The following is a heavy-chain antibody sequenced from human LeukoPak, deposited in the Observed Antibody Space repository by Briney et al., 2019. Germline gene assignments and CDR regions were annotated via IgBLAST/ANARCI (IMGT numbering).Heavy chain of an antibody. CDR2: ISDSGNT. V-gene: IGHV3-23*01. Sequence: GGSLRLSCAASGFTLSSYTMSWVRQAPGKGLEWVSAISDSGNTYHADSVKGRFTISRDSSKNTLFLQMNRLRPEDAAVYYCAKAPVTTCRGAYCYPFDYWGQGTLVTVSS. J-gene: IGHJ4*02. CDR3: AKAPVTTCRGAYCYPFDY. CDR1: GFTLSSYT. D-gene: IGHD2-21*01.